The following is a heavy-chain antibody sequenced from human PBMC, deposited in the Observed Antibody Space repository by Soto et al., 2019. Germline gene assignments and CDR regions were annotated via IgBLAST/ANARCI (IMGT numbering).Heavy chain of an antibody. D-gene: IGHD3-3*01. Sequence: GESLKISCKGSGYSFTSYWIGWVRQMPGKGLAWMGIIYPGDSDTRYSPSFQGQVTISADRSISTAYLQWSSLKASDTAMYYCARHQGASIFGGPPYYYGMDVWGQGTTGTVAS. V-gene: IGHV5-51*01. CDR1: GYSFTSYW. CDR2: IYPGDSDT. J-gene: IGHJ6*02. CDR3: ARHQGASIFGGPPYYYGMDV.